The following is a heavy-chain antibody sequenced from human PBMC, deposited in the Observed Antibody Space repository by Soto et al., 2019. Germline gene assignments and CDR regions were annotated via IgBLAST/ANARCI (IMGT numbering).Heavy chain of an antibody. Sequence: PSETLSLTCAVYGGSFSGYYWSWIRQPPGKGLEWIGEINHSGSTNYNPSLKSRVTISVDTSKNQFSLKLSSVTAADTAVYYCARARRDLNVLLWFGELFYGYWGQGTLVTVSS. CDR2: INHSGST. J-gene: IGHJ4*02. CDR3: ARARRDLNVLLWFGELFYGY. D-gene: IGHD3-10*01. V-gene: IGHV4-34*01. CDR1: GGSFSGYY.